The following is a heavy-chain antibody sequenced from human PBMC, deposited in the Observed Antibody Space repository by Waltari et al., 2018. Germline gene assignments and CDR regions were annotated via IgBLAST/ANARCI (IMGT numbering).Heavy chain of an antibody. CDR2: IYYSGST. Sequence: QVQLQESGPGLVKPSETLSLTCTVSGGSISSYYWSWIRQPPGKGLEWIGYIYYSGSTNYNPSLKSRVTISADTSKNQFSLKLSSVTAADTAVYYCARDPPRITIFGVVTGGMDVWGKGTTVTVSS. D-gene: IGHD3-3*01. CDR1: GGSISSYY. J-gene: IGHJ6*04. V-gene: IGHV4-59*01. CDR3: ARDPPRITIFGVVTGGMDV.